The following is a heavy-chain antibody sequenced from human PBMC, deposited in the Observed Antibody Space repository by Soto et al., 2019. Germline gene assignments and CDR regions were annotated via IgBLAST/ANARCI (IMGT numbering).Heavy chain of an antibody. Sequence: EVQLLESGGGLVQPGGSLRLSCAASGFTFSSYAMSWGLQAPGKGLEWVSGIGGSGAGTNYADSVKGRFTISRDNSKNTLYLQMSSLRAEDTAVYYCVRGGGIAVAGTHLDYWGHGTLVTVSS. V-gene: IGHV3-23*01. D-gene: IGHD6-19*01. CDR2: IGGSGAGT. J-gene: IGHJ4*01. CDR3: VRGGGIAVAGTHLDY. CDR1: GFTFSSYA.